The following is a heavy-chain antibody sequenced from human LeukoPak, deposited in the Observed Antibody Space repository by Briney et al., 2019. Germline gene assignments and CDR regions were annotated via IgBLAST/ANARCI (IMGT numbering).Heavy chain of an antibody. D-gene: IGHD1-26*01. CDR2: ISGSGGST. CDR1: GFSFSSYG. CDR3: ARVYSGSSYSFDY. V-gene: IGHV3-23*01. J-gene: IGHJ4*02. Sequence: GGSLRLSCAASGFSFSSYGMSWVRQAPGKGLEWVSTISGSGGSTNYADSVKGRFTISRDNSKNTLYLQMNSLRAEDTAVYYCARVYSGSSYSFDYWGQGTLVTVSS.